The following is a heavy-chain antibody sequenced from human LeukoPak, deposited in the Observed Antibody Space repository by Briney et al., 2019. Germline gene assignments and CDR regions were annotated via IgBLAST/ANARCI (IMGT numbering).Heavy chain of an antibody. V-gene: IGHV4-34*01. CDR2: INHSGST. CDR1: GGSFSGYY. J-gene: IGHJ4*02. D-gene: IGHD3-22*01. CDR3: AREARGYWGNTYYFDY. Sequence: PSETLSLTCAVYGGSFSGYYWSWIRQPPGNGLEWIGEINHSGSTNYNPSLKSRVTISVDTSKNQFSLKLSCVTAADTGVYYCAREARGYWGNTYYFDYWGQGTLVTVSS.